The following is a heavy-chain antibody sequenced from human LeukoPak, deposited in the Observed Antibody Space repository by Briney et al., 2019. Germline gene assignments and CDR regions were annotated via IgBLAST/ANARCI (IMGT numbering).Heavy chain of an antibody. V-gene: IGHV3-20*01. CDR2: LNENGGRT. D-gene: IGHD3-10*01. Sequence: GGSLRLPCAASGYTLDVYDTSWVRHAPGKGLEWVSGLNENGGRTVYGESMRGSFTVSGDNDKNCLYLQMNSLRVEDTALYHVARNYHGSGSTAFDIWGEGTMATVSS. CDR3: ARNYHGSGSTAFDI. J-gene: IGHJ3*02. CDR1: GYTLDVYD.